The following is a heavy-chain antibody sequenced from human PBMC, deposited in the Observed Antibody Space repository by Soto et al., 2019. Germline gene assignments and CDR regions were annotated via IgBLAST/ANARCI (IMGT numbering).Heavy chain of an antibody. CDR2: VKDGGHT. CDR1: GGSLSGYY. CDR3: ARGQEGVVATH. J-gene: IGHJ4*02. Sequence: QVQLQQWGAGLLKPSETLSLNCAVTGGSLSGYYWRWIRQPPGKGLEWIGEVKDGGHTNYSPSLRGRVTISSDTSNNQCSRRLNSVTAADTGVYYCARGQEGVVATHWDQGSLVTVSS. D-gene: IGHD5-12*01. V-gene: IGHV4-34*01.